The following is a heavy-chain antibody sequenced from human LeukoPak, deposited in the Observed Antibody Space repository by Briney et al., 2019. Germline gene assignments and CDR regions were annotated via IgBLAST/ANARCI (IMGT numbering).Heavy chain of an antibody. CDR1: GFTFDNSW. V-gene: IGHV3-7*05. CDR3: ARARDYGSGKANAFDI. D-gene: IGHD3-10*01. Sequence: GGSLRLSCAASGFTFDNSWMNWVRQAPGKGLEWVANIKRDGSEKYYVDSVKGRFTISRDNAENSLYLQMNSLRAEDTAVYYCARARDYGSGKANAFDIWGQGTMVTVSS. CDR2: IKRDGSEK. J-gene: IGHJ3*02.